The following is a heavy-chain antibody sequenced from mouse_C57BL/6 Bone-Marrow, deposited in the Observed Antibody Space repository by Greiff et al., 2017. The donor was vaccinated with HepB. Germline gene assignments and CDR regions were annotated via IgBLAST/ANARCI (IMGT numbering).Heavy chain of an antibody. D-gene: IGHD1-1*01. Sequence: EVKLMESGPELVKPGASVKMSCKASGYTFTSYVMHWVKQKPGQGLEWIGYIYPYNDGTKYNEKFKGKATLTSDKSSSTAYMELSSLTSEDSAVYYCARGYYYGSSSAYWGQGTTLTVSS. V-gene: IGHV1-14*01. CDR3: ARGYYYGSSSAY. CDR2: IYPYNDGT. J-gene: IGHJ2*01. CDR1: GYTFTSYV.